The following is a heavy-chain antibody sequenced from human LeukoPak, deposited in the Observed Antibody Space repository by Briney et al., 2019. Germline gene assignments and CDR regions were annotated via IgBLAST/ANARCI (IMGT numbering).Heavy chain of an antibody. CDR1: GFTFSSYA. V-gene: IGHV3-30*04. CDR2: ISYDGSNK. CDR3: ARGGNAHYSSSWYGGEDFDY. D-gene: IGHD6-13*01. J-gene: IGHJ4*02. Sequence: GGSLRLSCAASGFTFSSYAMSWVRQAPGKGLEWVAVISYDGSNKYYADSVKGRFTISRDNSKNTLYLQMNSLRAEDTAVYYCARGGNAHYSSSWYGGEDFDYWGQGTLVTVSS.